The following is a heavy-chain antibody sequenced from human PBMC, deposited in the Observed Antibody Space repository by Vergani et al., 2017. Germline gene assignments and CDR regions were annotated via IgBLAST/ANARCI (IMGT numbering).Heavy chain of an antibody. V-gene: IGHV4-30-4*01. D-gene: IGHD3-22*01. CDR1: GGSLSSGDYY. CDR2: IYYSGST. CDR3: ARVVSSGRNYYYYYYMDV. J-gene: IGHJ6*03. Sequence: QVQLQESGPGLVKPSQTLSLTCTVSGGSLSSGDYYWSWIRQPPGKGLEWIGYIYYSGSTYYNPSLKSRVTISVDTSKNQFSLKLSSVTAADTAVYYCARVVSSGRNYYYYYYMDVWGKGTTVTVSS.